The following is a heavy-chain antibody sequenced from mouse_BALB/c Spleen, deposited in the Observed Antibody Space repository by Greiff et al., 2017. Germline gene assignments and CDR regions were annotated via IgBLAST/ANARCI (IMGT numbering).Heavy chain of an antibody. CDR2: ISNLAYSI. V-gene: IGHV5-15*02. D-gene: IGHD2-1*01. J-gene: IGHJ2*01. CDR3: ARQVYYGNYADY. CDR1: GFTFSDYG. Sequence: EVNVVESGGGLVQPGGSRKLSCAASGFTFSDYGMAWVRQAPGKGPEWVAFISNLAYSIYYADTVTGRFTISRENAKNTLYLQMSSLKSEDTAMYYCARQVYYGNYADYWGQGTTLTVSS.